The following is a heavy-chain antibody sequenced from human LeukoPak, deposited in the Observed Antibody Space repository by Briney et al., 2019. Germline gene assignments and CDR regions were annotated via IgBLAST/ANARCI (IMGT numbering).Heavy chain of an antibody. D-gene: IGHD6-19*01. Sequence: GGSLRLSCAASGFTFSSYWMSWVRRAPGKGLEWVANIKQDGSEKYYVDSVKGRFTISRDNAKNSLYLQMNSLRAEDTAVYYCASGGYSSGWYAGGLGYWGQGTLVTVSS. V-gene: IGHV3-7*01. J-gene: IGHJ4*02. CDR1: GFTFSSYW. CDR3: ASGGYSSGWYAGGLGY. CDR2: IKQDGSEK.